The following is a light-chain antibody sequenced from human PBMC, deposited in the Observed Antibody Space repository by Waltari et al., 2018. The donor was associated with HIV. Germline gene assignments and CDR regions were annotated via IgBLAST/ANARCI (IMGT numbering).Light chain of an antibody. Sequence: QSALTQSASVSGSPGQSITISCTGTSSDVGSYNLVSWYQHHPGKAPKLMIYEVNKRPSGVSDRFAGSKAGNTASLTISWLQAEDEADYYCCSYAGSSTSVVFGGGTKLTVL. V-gene: IGLV2-23*02. CDR3: CSYAGSSTSVV. CDR2: EVN. J-gene: IGLJ2*01. CDR1: SSDVGSYNL.